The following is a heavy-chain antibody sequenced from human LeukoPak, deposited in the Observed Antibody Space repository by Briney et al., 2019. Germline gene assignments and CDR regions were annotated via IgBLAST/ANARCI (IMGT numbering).Heavy chain of an antibody. CDR3: ARHRQRGLCDY. CDR1: GGSISSYY. Sequence: PSETLSLTCTVSGGSISSYYWSWIRQPPGKGLEWIGYIYYSGSTNYNPSLKSRVTISVDTSKNQFSLKLSSVTAADTAVYYCARHRQRGLCDYWGQGTLVTVSS. CDR2: IYYSGST. J-gene: IGHJ4*02. V-gene: IGHV4-59*08. D-gene: IGHD6-25*01.